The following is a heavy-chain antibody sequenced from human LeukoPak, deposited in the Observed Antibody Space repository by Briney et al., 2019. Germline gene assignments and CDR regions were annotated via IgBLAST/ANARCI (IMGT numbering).Heavy chain of an antibody. D-gene: IGHD3-22*01. J-gene: IGHJ4*02. CDR1: GFIVTNEY. CDR3: AKTRAYYYDSSGYYFY. Sequence: GGSLRLSCAASGFIVTNEYMSWVRQAPGKGLEWVSVMYSGGGADYADSVKGRFTISRDNSKNTLYLQMNSLRAEDTAVYYCAKTRAYYYDSSGYYFYWGQGTLVTVSS. V-gene: IGHV3-53*01. CDR2: MYSGGGA.